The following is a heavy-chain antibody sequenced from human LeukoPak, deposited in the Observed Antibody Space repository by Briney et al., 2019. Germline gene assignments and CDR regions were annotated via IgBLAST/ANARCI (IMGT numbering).Heavy chain of an antibody. D-gene: IGHD1-26*01. Sequence: ASVKVSCKASGYTFTNYYIHWVRQAPGQGLEWMGWINPNSGAKNSAQKFQGRDTMTGDTSISTAYMELTSLRCDDTAMYYCSRDRVGVTTEKDFDSWGQGTLVTVSS. CDR1: GYTFTNYY. CDR3: SRDRVGVTTEKDFDS. CDR2: INPNSGAK. V-gene: IGHV1-2*02. J-gene: IGHJ4*02.